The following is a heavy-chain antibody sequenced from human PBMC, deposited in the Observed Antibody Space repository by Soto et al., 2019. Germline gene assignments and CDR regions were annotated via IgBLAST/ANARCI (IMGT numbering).Heavy chain of an antibody. J-gene: IGHJ6*02. CDR2: ITAANDDT. D-gene: IGHD6-6*01. CDR3: ARTVRGNGLEYGLYV. CDR1: GYPLNTYD. V-gene: IGHV1-3*01. Sequence: QVQLVQSGAEVKKPGASVKISCKASGYPLNTYDLHWVRQAPGQSLEWMGRITAANDDTKYSQKLQGRVTISWDTSENRGYLEMYGLRSEDTAVYYCARTVRGNGLEYGLYVWGQATTVSV.